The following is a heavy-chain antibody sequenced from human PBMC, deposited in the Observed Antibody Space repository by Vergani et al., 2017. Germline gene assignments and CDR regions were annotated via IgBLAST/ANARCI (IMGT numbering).Heavy chain of an antibody. CDR1: GGSFSGYY. CDR2: INHSGST. D-gene: IGHD3-10*01. V-gene: IGHV4-34*01. J-gene: IGHJ4*02. Sequence: QVQLQQWGAGLLKPSETLSLTCAVYGGSFSGYYWSWIRQPPGKGLEWIGEINHSGSTNYNPSLKSRVTISVDTSKNQFSLKLSSVTAADTAVYYCARGVKDGSGSWYYFKYWGQGTLVTVSS. CDR3: ARGVKDGSGSWYYFKY.